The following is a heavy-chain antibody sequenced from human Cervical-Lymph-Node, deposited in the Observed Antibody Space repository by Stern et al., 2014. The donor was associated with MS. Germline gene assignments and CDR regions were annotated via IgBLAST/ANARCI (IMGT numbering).Heavy chain of an antibody. Sequence: QVQLVESGPGLVKPSETLSLTCTVSGGSVSSDAYYWTWIRQPPGKGLEWIGYIYYSGSSSYNPSLKSRVTMSVDTSKNQFSLRLSSVTAADTAVYFCARQVRDWGQGTLVTVSS. CDR2: IYYSGSS. J-gene: IGHJ4*02. CDR3: ARQVRD. V-gene: IGHV4-61*08. CDR1: GGSVSSDAYY.